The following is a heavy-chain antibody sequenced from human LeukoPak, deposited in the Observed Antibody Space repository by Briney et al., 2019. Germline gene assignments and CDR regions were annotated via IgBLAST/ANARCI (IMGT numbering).Heavy chain of an antibody. CDR1: GGSISSYY. D-gene: IGHD6-19*01. CDR2: IYYSGST. CDR3: AGTGGGRSAWYVTY. Sequence: SETLSLTCTVSGGSISSYYWSWIRQPPGKGLEWIGDIYYSGSTNYNPSLESRVTISVDTSKKQFSLKLSSGTAAETALYYFAGTGGGRSAWYVTYWGEGTPVTLYS. J-gene: IGHJ1*01. V-gene: IGHV4-59*08.